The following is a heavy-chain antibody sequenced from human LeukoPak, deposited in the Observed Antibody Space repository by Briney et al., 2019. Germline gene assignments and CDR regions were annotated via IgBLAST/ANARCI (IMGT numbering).Heavy chain of an antibody. J-gene: IGHJ4*02. CDR2: IKQDGSEK. V-gene: IGHV3-7*01. D-gene: IGHD6-13*01. CDR1: GFTFSSYW. CDR3: ANLYSSSWYGGYYFDY. Sequence: PGGPLRLSCAASGFTFSSYWMSWVRQAPGKGLEWVANIKQDGSEKYYVDSVKGRFTISRDNAKNSLYLQMNSLRAEDTAVYYCANLYSSSWYGGYYFDYWGQGTLVTVSS.